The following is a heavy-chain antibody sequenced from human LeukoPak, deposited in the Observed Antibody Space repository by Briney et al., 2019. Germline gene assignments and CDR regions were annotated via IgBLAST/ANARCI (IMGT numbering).Heavy chain of an antibody. CDR1: GFTFSSYE. J-gene: IGHJ4*02. CDR3: ARTGGTSYGPNFDY. V-gene: IGHV3-48*03. Sequence: TGGSLRLSCAASGFTFSSYEMNWVRQAPGKGLEWVSYISSSGSTIYYADSVKGRFTISRDNAKNSLYLQMNSLRAEDTAVYYCARTGGTSYGPNFDYWGQGTLVTVSS. CDR2: ISSSGSTI. D-gene: IGHD5-18*01.